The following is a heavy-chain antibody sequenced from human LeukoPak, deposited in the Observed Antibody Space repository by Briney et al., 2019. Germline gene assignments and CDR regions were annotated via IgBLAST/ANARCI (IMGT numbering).Heavy chain of an antibody. CDR1: GITFSSYG. Sequence: GGSLRLSCAASGITFSSYGMHWVRQAPGKGLEWVAVISYDGSNKYYADSVKGRFTISRDNSKNTLYLQMNSLRAEDTAVYYCAKDLYCSGGSCYYGMDVWGQGTTVTVSS. D-gene: IGHD2-15*01. V-gene: IGHV3-30*18. J-gene: IGHJ6*02. CDR3: AKDLYCSGGSCYYGMDV. CDR2: ISYDGSNK.